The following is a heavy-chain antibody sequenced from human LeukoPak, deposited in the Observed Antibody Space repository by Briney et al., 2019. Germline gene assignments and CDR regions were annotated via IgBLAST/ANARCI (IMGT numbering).Heavy chain of an antibody. CDR3: AGSSSYYYDSSGSTNLPY. Sequence: GGSLRLSCAASGFTFSSYSMNWVRQAPGKGLEWVSSISSSSSCIYYADSVKGRFTISRDNAKNSLYLQMNSLRAEDTAVYYCAGSSSYYYDSSGSTNLPYWGQGTLVTVSS. CDR1: GFTFSSYS. D-gene: IGHD3-22*01. J-gene: IGHJ4*02. CDR2: ISSSSSCI. V-gene: IGHV3-21*01.